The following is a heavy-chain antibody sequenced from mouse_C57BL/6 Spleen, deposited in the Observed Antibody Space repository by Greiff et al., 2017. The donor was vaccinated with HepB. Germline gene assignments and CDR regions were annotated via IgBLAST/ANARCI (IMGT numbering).Heavy chain of an antibody. CDR2: IHPNSGST. CDR3: ARITTYYFDY. J-gene: IGHJ2*01. V-gene: IGHV1-64*01. D-gene: IGHD1-1*01. CDR1: GYTFTSYW. Sequence: QVQLQQPGAVLVKPGASVKLSCKASGYTFTSYWMHWVKQRPGQGLEWIGMIHPNSGSTNYNEKFKSKATLTVDKSSSTAYMQLSSLTSEDSAVYYCARITTYYFDYWGQGTTLTVSS.